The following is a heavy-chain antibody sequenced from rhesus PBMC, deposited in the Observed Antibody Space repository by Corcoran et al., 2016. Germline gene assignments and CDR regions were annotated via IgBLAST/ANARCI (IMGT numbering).Heavy chain of an antibody. Sequence: QVQLQESGPGLVKPSETLPLTCAVSGASISSNYWSWIRPPPGTGLEGIGYIYGGIGSTSNNPSLKSRVTMSKDTSKNQFSRKLSSVTAADTAVYYCARGISRFDYWGQGVLVTVSS. CDR2: IYGGIGST. CDR3: ARGISRFDY. D-gene: IGHD5-42*01. CDR1: GASISSNY. J-gene: IGHJ4*01. V-gene: IGHV4-147*01.